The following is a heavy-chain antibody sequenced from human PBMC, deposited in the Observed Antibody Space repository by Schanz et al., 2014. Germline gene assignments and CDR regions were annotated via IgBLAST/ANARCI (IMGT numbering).Heavy chain of an antibody. V-gene: IGHV1-18*01. J-gene: IGHJ4*02. CDR2: ISPYNGNT. CDR1: GYTFTSYG. Sequence: GAEVKKPGASVKVSCKASGYTFTSYGISWVRQAPGQGLEWMGWISPYNGNTNYAQKLQGRVTMTADTSTSTAYIELHILTSEDTAVYYCARGRTFDYWGQGTLVTVSS. CDR3: ARGRTFDY.